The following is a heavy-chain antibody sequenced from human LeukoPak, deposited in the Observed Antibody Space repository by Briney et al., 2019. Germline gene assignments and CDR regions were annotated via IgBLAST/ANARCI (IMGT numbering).Heavy chain of an antibody. J-gene: IGHJ4*02. CDR1: GGTFSSYA. CDR3: ARVWGRGYSYGYFDY. CDR2: IIPIFGTA. V-gene: IGHV1-69*05. D-gene: IGHD5-18*01. Sequence: SVKVPCKASGGTFSSYAISWVRQAPGQGLEWMGGIIPIFGTANYAQKFQGRVTITTDESTSTAYMELSSLRSEDTAVYYCARVWGRGYSYGYFDYWGQGTLVTVSS.